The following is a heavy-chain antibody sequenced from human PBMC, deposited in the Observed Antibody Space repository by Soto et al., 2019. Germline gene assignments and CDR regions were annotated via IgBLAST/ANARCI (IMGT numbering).Heavy chain of an antibody. Sequence: QVQLQESGPGLVKPSGTLSLSCAVSGGSVSNNNWWSWVRQSPGNGLEWIGEIHHSGGTSYNPSLESVADLSVDKSKNELPLRLNYVTAADTAGYYCTKNSAYALDYWGLGILVTVSS. D-gene: IGHD5-12*01. CDR3: TKNSAYALDY. V-gene: IGHV4-4*02. CDR1: GGSVSNNNW. J-gene: IGHJ4*02. CDR2: IHHSGGT.